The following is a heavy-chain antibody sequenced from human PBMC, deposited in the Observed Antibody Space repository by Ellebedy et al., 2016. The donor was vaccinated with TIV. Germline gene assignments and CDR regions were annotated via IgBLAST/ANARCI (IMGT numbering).Heavy chain of an antibody. V-gene: IGHV4-61*01. D-gene: IGHD3-10*01. Sequence: SETLSLTCTVSGGSVSSGSYYWSWIRQPPGKGLEWIGYIYYSGTTSYNPSLKTRVTISIDSSKNQFSLKLNSVTAADTAVYYCARGGTSGTHHCDYWGQGTLVTVSS. CDR2: IYYSGTT. CDR3: ARGGTSGTHHCDY. CDR1: GGSVSSGSYY. J-gene: IGHJ4*02.